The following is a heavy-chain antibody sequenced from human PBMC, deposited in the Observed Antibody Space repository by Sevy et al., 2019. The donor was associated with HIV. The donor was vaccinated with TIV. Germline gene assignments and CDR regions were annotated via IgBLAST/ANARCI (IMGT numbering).Heavy chain of an antibody. Sequence: GGSLRLSCAASGFTCSSYAMHWVRQAPGKGLEWVAVISYDGSNKYYADSVKGRFTISRDNSKNTLYLQMNSLRAEDTAVYYCARGGGSGSYFFVTYYYYGMDVWGQGTTVTVSS. CDR2: ISYDGSNK. CDR3: ARGGGSGSYFFVTYYYYGMDV. V-gene: IGHV3-30-3*01. CDR1: GFTCSSYA. J-gene: IGHJ6*02. D-gene: IGHD3-10*01.